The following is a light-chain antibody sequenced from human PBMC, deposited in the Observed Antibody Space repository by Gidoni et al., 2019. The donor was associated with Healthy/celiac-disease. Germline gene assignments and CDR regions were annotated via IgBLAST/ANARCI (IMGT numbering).Light chain of an antibody. V-gene: IGKV3-15*01. J-gene: IGKJ2*01. CDR1: QSVSSN. CDR3: QQYNNWPWT. CDR2: GAS. Sequence: ELVMTQSPATLSVSPGERATLSCRASQSVSSNLAWYQQKPGQAPRLLIYGASTRATGIPARFSGSGSGTEFTLTISSLQSEDFAVYYCQQYNNWPWTFGQGTKLEIK.